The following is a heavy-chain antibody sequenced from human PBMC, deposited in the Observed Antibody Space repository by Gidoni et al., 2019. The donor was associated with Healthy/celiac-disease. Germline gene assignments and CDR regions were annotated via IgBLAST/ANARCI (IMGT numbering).Heavy chain of an antibody. CDR1: GGSFSGYY. Sequence: QVQLQQWGAGLLKPSETLSLTCAVYGGSFSGYYWSWIRQTPGKGLEWIGEINHSGSTNYNPSLKSRVTISVDTSKNQFALKLSSVTAADTAVYYCARDRLERRRAWFDPWGQGTLVTVSS. D-gene: IGHD1-1*01. V-gene: IGHV4-34*01. CDR3: ARDRLERRRAWFDP. CDR2: INHSGST. J-gene: IGHJ5*02.